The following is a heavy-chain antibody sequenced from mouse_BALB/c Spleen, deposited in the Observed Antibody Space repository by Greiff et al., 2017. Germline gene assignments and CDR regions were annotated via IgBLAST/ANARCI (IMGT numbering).Heavy chain of an antibody. Sequence: EVQLQESGPGLVKPSQSLSLTCTVTGYSITSDYAWNWIRQFPGNKLGWMGYISYGGSTSYNPTLKRRISITRDTSKNQFFLQLNSVTTEDTATYYCARYDYYGSSPPYAMDYWGQGTSVTVSS. V-gene: IGHV3-2*02. CDR3: ARYDYYGSSPPYAMDY. CDR2: ISYGGST. D-gene: IGHD1-1*01. J-gene: IGHJ4*01. CDR1: GYSITSDYA.